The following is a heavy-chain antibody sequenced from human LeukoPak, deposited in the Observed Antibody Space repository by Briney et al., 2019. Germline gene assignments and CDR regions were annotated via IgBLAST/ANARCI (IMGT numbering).Heavy chain of an antibody. D-gene: IGHD6-19*01. V-gene: IGHV1-24*01. J-gene: IGHJ4*02. Sequence: GASVKVSCKVSGYTLTESSVHWVRQPPGKGLEWMGGFDPEDGEAIYAPKIQGRVTMTEDTSTDTAYLELRSLRSDDTAVYYCVTDIRSGWRNYWGQETLITVSS. CDR1: GYTLTESS. CDR3: VTDIRSGWRNY. CDR2: FDPEDGEA.